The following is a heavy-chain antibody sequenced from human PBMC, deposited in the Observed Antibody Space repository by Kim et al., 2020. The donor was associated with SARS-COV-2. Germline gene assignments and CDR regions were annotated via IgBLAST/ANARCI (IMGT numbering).Heavy chain of an antibody. Sequence: GGSLRLSCAASGFTVSSNYMSWVRQAPGKGLEWVSVIYSGGSTYYADSVKGRFTISRDNSKNTLYLQMNSLRAEDTAVYYCARDCSGGSCYMGLGWFDPWGQGTLVTVSS. D-gene: IGHD2-15*01. J-gene: IGHJ5*02. CDR2: IYSGGST. V-gene: IGHV3-66*01. CDR1: GFTVSSNY. CDR3: ARDCSGGSCYMGLGWFDP.